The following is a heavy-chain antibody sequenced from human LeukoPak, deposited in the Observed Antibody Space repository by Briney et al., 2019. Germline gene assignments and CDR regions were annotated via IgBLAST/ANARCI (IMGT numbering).Heavy chain of an antibody. CDR1: GFTFSSYA. CDR3: AKPAYCSSTSCYPPNNWFDP. V-gene: IGHV3-23*01. CDR2: ISGSGGST. Sequence: GGSLRLSCAASGFTFSSYAMSWVRQAPGKGLEWVSAISGSGGSTYYADSVKGRFTISRDNSKNTLYLQMNSLRAEDTAVYYRAKPAYCSSTSCYPPNNWFDPWGQGTLVTVSS. J-gene: IGHJ5*02. D-gene: IGHD2-2*01.